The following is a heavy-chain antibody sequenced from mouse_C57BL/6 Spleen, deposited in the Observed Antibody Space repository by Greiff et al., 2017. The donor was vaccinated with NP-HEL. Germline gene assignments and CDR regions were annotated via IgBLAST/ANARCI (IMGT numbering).Heavy chain of an antibody. V-gene: IGHV5-16*01. Sequence: EVKLMESEGGLVQPGSSMKLSCTASGFTFSDYYMAWVRQVPEKGLEWVANINYDGSSTYYLDSLKSRFIISRDNAKNILYLQMSSLKSEDTATYYCARDGGTGSSMDYWGQGTSVTVSS. CDR1: GFTFSDYY. J-gene: IGHJ4*01. CDR3: ARDGGTGSSMDY. D-gene: IGHD4-1*01. CDR2: INYDGSST.